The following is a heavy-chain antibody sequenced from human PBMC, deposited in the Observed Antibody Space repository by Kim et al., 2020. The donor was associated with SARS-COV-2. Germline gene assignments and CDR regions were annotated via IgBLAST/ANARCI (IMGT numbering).Heavy chain of an antibody. CDR3: TRHPQYYDILTGYYYYYGMDV. J-gene: IGHJ6*02. Sequence: GGSLRLSCAASGFTFSGSAMHWVRQASGKGLEWVGRIRSKANSYATAYAASVKGRFTISRDDSKNTAYLQMNSLKTEDTAVYYCTRHPQYYDILTGYYYYYGMDVWGQGTTVTVSS. CDR2: IRSKANSYAT. D-gene: IGHD3-9*01. V-gene: IGHV3-73*01. CDR1: GFTFSGSA.